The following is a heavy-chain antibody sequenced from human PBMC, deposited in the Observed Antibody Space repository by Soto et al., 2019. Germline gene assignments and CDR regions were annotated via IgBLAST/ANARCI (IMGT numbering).Heavy chain of an antibody. V-gene: IGHV3-21*01. D-gene: IGHD3-22*01. CDR3: ARDVTITMIVVPRGGMDV. CDR1: GFTFSSYS. Sequence: GGSLRLSCAASGFTFSSYSMNWVRQAPGKGLEWVSSISSSSSYIYYADSVKGRFTISRDNAKNSLYLQMNSLRAEDTAVYYCARDVTITMIVVPRGGMDVWGQGTTVTVSS. CDR2: ISSSSSYI. J-gene: IGHJ6*02.